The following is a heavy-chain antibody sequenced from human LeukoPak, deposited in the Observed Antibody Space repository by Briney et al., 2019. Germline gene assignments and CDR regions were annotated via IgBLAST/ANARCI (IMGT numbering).Heavy chain of an antibody. J-gene: IGHJ6*02. D-gene: IGHD6-13*01. V-gene: IGHV4-34*01. Sequence: KPSETLTLTCDVYGGSFSGYYWSWIRQPPGKGLEWIGEINHSGSTNYNPSLKSRVTISVDTSKNQFSLKLSSVTAADTAVYYCARVPTSAAGYYYYGMDVWGQGTTVTVSS. CDR2: INHSGST. CDR3: ARVPTSAAGYYYYGMDV. CDR1: GGSFSGYY.